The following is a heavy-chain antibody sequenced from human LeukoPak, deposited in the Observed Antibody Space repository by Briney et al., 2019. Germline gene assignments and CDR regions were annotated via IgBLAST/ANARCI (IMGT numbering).Heavy chain of an antibody. V-gene: IGHV1-2*02. J-gene: IGHJ4*02. D-gene: IGHD6-13*01. Sequence: ASVKVSCKASGYTFTDYFIHWVRQAPGQGLEWIGWINPNNGGTNFGQNFQGRVTMTTDTSINTAYMELGGLTSDDTAIYYCAREHTYSSQPLFDYWGQGTLVTVSS. CDR1: GYTFTDYF. CDR3: AREHTYSSQPLFDY. CDR2: INPNNGGT.